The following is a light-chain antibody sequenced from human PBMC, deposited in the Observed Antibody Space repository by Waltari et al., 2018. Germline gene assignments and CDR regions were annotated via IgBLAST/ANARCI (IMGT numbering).Light chain of an antibody. CDR2: QVT. CDR3: SSYTDSTTVV. CDR1: TTDLGTYDY. J-gene: IGLJ2*01. V-gene: IGLV2-14*01. Sequence: QSALTQPASVSGSPGQSITIPCSGSTTDLGTYDYLPWYQEYPGKAPKLILGQVTIRPSGVSNRFSGSESGNTASLTISGLQTDDEAIYYCSSYTDSTTVVFGGGTVVTVL.